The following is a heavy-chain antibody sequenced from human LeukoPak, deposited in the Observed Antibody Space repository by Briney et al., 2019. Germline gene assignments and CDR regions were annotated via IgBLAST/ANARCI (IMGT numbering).Heavy chain of an antibody. V-gene: IGHV6-1*01. CDR3: AGGYAFDV. CDR2: TYYRSQWEN. J-gene: IGHJ3*01. CDR1: GDSVSNNNYA. Sequence: SQTLSLTCAIAGDSVSNNNYAWNWIRQSPSRGLEWLGRTYYRSQWENDYARSVMGRISVDPDTSKNQFSLHLRSVTPDDTAVYYCAGGYAFDVWGQGTMVTVSS.